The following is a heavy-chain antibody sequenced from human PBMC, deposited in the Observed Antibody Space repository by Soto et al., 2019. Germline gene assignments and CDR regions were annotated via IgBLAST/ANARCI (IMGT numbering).Heavy chain of an antibody. D-gene: IGHD2-15*01. J-gene: IGHJ6*02. CDR1: GRSISSYY. V-gene: IGHV4-59*01. CDR3: ARDGSYYGVDV. CDR2: IYYSGST. Sequence: LSLTCTLSGRSISSYYWSWIRQPPGKGLEWIGYIYYSGSTNYNPSLKSRVTISVDTSKNQFSLKLSSVTAAGTAVYYCARDGSYYGVDVWGQGTTVTGS.